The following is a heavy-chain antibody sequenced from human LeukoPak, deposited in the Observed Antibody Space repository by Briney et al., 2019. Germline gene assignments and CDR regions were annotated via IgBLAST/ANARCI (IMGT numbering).Heavy chain of an antibody. CDR1: GYTFTSYD. J-gene: IGHJ5*02. CDR2: MNPNSGNT. V-gene: IGHV1-8*03. CDR3: ARMDGLCSGGSCPNWFDP. D-gene: IGHD2-15*01. Sequence: VSVKVSCKASGYTFTSYDINWVRQATGQGLEWMGWMNPNSGNTGYAQKFQGRVTITRNTSISTAYMELSSLRSEDTAVYYCARMDGLCSGGSCPNWFDPWGQGTLVTVSS.